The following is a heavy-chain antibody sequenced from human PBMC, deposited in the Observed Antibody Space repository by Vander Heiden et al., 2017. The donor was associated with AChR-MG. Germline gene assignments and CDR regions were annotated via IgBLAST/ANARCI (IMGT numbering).Heavy chain of an antibody. J-gene: IGHJ6*02. V-gene: IGHV1-2*02. D-gene: IGHD6-13*01. Sequence: QVQLVQSGAEVKKPGASVKVSCKASGYTFTGYYMPWVRQAPGQGLEWMGWINPNSGGTNYAQKFQGRVTMTRDTSISTAYMELSRLRSDDTAVYYCARDLIAAAGTLGGVSYYYGMDVWGQGTTVTVSS. CDR2: INPNSGGT. CDR1: GYTFTGYY. CDR3: ARDLIAAAGTLGGVSYYYGMDV.